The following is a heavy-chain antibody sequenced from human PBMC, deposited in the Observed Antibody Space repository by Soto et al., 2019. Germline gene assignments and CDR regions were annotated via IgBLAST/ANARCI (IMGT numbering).Heavy chain of an antibody. V-gene: IGHV3-48*02. D-gene: IGHD5-12*01. CDR1: GFTFNYYS. Sequence: EVQLVESGGGLVQPGGSLRLSCAASGFTFNYYSMNWVRQAPGKGLEWVSHISSSGGSKHYADSVKGRLTISRDNPQNSLYLQINSLRDEDTAVYYWARDGYGGRGYFDLWGRGALVTVSS. CDR2: ISSSGGSK. CDR3: ARDGYGGRGYFDL. J-gene: IGHJ2*01.